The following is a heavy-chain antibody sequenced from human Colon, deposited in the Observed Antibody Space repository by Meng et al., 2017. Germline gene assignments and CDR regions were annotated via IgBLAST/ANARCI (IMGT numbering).Heavy chain of an antibody. D-gene: IGHD5-24*01. Sequence: EVRLVECEGGRVKPGVSRGLYGTTSGYTFSSYSMSWVRQVPGKGLEWVSSISTGNNYIYYAESGKGRFTISRDNAKNSQYLQMSSLRSEDTAVYYCARELQLGYWGQGTLVTVSS. J-gene: IGHJ4*02. CDR1: GYTFSSYS. CDR3: ARELQLGY. V-gene: IGHV3-21*06. CDR2: ISTGNNYI.